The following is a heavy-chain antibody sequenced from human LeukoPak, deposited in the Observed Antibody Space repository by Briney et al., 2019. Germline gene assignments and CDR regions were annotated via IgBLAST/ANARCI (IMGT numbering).Heavy chain of an antibody. Sequence: SETLSLTCTVSGGSISSGSFYRSWIRQPAGKGLEWIGRIYSSGSTNYNPSLKSRVTISVDTSKNQFSLKLSSVTAADTAVYYCARDLRSYDFWSGYFNWFDPWGQGTLVTVSS. CDR1: GGSISSGSFY. D-gene: IGHD3-3*01. V-gene: IGHV4-61*02. CDR2: IYSSGST. CDR3: ARDLRSYDFWSGYFNWFDP. J-gene: IGHJ5*02.